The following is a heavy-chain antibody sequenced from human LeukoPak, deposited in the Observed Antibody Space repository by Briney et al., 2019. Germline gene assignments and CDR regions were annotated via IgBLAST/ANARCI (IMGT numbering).Heavy chain of an antibody. CDR1: GGSISSYY. J-gene: IGHJ3*02. V-gene: IGHV4-59*01. Sequence: PSETLSLTCTVSGGSISSYYWSWIRQPPGKGLEWVGYIYYSGSNNYNPSLKSRVTISVDTSKNQFSLKLSPVTDAATAVYYATRGLTRSTMIVVASCDFDIWGQGTMVTVSS. CDR3: TRGLTRSTMIVVASCDFDI. D-gene: IGHD3-22*01. CDR2: IYYSGSN.